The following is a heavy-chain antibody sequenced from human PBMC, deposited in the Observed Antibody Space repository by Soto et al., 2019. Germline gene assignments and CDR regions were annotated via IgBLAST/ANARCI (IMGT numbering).Heavy chain of an antibody. CDR1: GGSISSGGYY. CDR3: ARXLTYYDFWSGYYGWFDP. CDR2: INHSGST. J-gene: IGHJ5*02. V-gene: IGHV4-39*07. D-gene: IGHD3-3*01. Sequence: SVTLSLTCTVSGGSISSGGYYWSWIRQPPGKGLEWIGEINHSGSTNYNPSLKSRVTISVDTSKNQFSLKLSSVTAADMAVYYCARXLTYYDFWSGYYGWFDPWGQGTLVTVSS.